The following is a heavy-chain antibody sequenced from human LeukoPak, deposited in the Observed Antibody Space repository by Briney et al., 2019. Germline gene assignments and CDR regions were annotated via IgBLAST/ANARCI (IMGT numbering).Heavy chain of an antibody. D-gene: IGHD3-10*01. V-gene: IGHV3-48*01. CDR2: ISSSSSTSTI. CDR1: GFTFSSYS. Sequence: PGGSLRLSCAASGFTFSSYSMNWVRQAPGKGLEWVSYISSSSSTSTIFYADSVKGRFTISRDNAKNSLYLQMNSLRVEDTAVYYCARWYYGSGSWCLDYWGQGTLVTVSS. CDR3: ARWYYGSGSWCLDY. J-gene: IGHJ4*02.